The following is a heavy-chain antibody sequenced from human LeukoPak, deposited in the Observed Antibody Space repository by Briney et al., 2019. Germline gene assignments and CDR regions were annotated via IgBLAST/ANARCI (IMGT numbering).Heavy chain of an antibody. Sequence: GGSLRLSCAASGFTFSSYGMHWVRQAPGKGLEGVAVRWYDGSNKYYADSVNGRFIISRDNSKNALYLQMNSLRAEDTAVYYCARDGHDYGDSPYYFDYWGQGTLVTVSS. CDR2: RWYDGSNK. D-gene: IGHD4-17*01. CDR3: ARDGHDYGDSPYYFDY. V-gene: IGHV3-33*01. J-gene: IGHJ4*02. CDR1: GFTFSSYG.